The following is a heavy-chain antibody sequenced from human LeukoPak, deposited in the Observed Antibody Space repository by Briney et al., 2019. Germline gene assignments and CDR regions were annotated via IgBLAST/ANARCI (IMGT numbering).Heavy chain of an antibody. CDR1: GFTFSSYS. J-gene: IGHJ3*02. Sequence: GGSLRLSCAASGFTFSSYSMSWVRQAPGKGLEWVSAISGSGGSTYYADSVQGRFTISRDNSKNTLYLKMHSLRAEDTAVYYCAKALEPSVDAFDIWGQGTMVTVSS. CDR2: ISGSGGST. V-gene: IGHV3-23*01. CDR3: AKALEPSVDAFDI. D-gene: IGHD1-1*01.